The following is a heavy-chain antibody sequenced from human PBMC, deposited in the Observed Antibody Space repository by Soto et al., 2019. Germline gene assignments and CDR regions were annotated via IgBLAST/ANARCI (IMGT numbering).Heavy chain of an antibody. V-gene: IGHV1-58*01. Sequence: GASVKVSCKASGFTFSSSAVQWVLQARGQRLEWIGWIVIGSGYTNYAQKFPERVTITRDMSTFTAYMELSSLRSEDTAVYYCAAGSVAARRWGYYYYGLDVWGQGTTVTVSS. CDR2: IVIGSGYT. J-gene: IGHJ6*02. D-gene: IGHD6-6*01. CDR3: AAGSVAARRWGYYYYGLDV. CDR1: GFTFSSSA.